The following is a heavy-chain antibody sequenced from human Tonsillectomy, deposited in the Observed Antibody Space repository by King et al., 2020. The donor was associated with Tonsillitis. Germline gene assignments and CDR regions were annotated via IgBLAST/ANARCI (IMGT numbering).Heavy chain of an antibody. Sequence: VQLVESGGGVVQPGRSLRLSCAASGFTFSSYGMHWVRQAPGKGLEWVAVIWYDGSNEYYGDSVKGRFTISRDNSKNTLSLQMNSLRAEDTAVYYCAKDLLSGYSYGYFDPWGQGTLVIVSP. V-gene: IGHV3-33*06. J-gene: IGHJ5*02. CDR1: GFTFSSYG. CDR2: IWYDGSNE. CDR3: AKDLLSGYSYGYFDP. D-gene: IGHD5-18*01.